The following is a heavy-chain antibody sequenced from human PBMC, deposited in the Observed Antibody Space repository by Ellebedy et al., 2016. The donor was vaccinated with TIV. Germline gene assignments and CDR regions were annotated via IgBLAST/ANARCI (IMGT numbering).Heavy chain of an antibody. J-gene: IGHJ5*02. V-gene: IGHV3-33*03. CDR3: AKGCSTGGSCFIIDH. D-gene: IGHD2-15*01. CDR2: IWYDGSDK. Sequence: GGSLRLSXAASGFTFRSYGMHWVRQAPGKGLEWVAVIWYDGSDKYYADSVKGRFSISRDNSKNTVYLQMNSLRVEDTAVYYCAKGCSTGGSCFIIDHWGQGTLVTVSS. CDR1: GFTFRSYG.